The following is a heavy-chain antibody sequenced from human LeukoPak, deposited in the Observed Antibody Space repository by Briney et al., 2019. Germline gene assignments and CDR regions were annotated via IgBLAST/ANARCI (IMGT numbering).Heavy chain of an antibody. Sequence: GGSLRPSRAASGFTFSSYWMNWARQAPGKGLEWVASINHNGNVNYYVDSVKGRFTISRDNAKNSLYLQMSNLRAEDTAVYFCARGGGLDVWGQGATVTVSS. CDR2: INHNGNVN. V-gene: IGHV3-7*03. D-gene: IGHD3-16*01. CDR3: ARGGGLDV. CDR1: GFTFSSYW. J-gene: IGHJ6*02.